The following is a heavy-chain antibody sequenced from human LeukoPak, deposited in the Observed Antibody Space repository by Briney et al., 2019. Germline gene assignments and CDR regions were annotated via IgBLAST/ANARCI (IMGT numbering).Heavy chain of an antibody. CDR1: GFAFNKYA. CDR2: IRHDGSSK. J-gene: IGHJ5*02. Sequence: GGSLRLSCVASGFAFNKYAMHWVRQAPGKGLEWLTFIRHDGSSKEYADSVKGRFIISRDNSKNTLYLQMNSLRAEDTAVYYCARDVVPAALNWFDPWGQGTLVTVSS. V-gene: IGHV3-30*02. D-gene: IGHD2-2*01. CDR3: ARDVVPAALNWFDP.